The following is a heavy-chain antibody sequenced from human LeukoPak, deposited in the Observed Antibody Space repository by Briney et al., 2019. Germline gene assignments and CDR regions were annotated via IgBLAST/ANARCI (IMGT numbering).Heavy chain of an antibody. Sequence: PSQTLSLTCTVSGGSINSGTYYWSWIRQPTGKGLEWLGRMYTSGSTNYSPSLGSRVTISVDTSKSQFSLKLSSVTAADTAVYYCARGEKGSSSGSINYWGQGTLVTVSS. D-gene: IGHD6-6*01. CDR2: MYTSGST. CDR3: ARGEKGSSSGSINY. V-gene: IGHV4-61*02. CDR1: GGSINSGTYY. J-gene: IGHJ4*02.